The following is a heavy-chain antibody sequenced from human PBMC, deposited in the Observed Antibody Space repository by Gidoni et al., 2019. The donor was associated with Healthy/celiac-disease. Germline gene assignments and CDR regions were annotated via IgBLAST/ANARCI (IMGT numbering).Heavy chain of an antibody. V-gene: IGHV1-69*12. CDR2: IIPIFGTA. Sequence: QVQLVQSGAEVKKPGSSVKVSCKASGGTFSSYATSWVRQAPGQGLAWMGGIIPIFGTANYAQKFQGRVTITADESTSTAYMELSSLRSEDTAVYYCARRVGFGELVGWFDPWGQGTLVTVSS. CDR1: GGTFSSYA. J-gene: IGHJ5*02. D-gene: IGHD3-10*01. CDR3: ARRVGFGELVGWFDP.